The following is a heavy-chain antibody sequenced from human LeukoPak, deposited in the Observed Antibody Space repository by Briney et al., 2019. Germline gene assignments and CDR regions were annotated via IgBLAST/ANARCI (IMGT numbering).Heavy chain of an antibody. J-gene: IGHJ5*02. D-gene: IGHD2-15*01. CDR1: GFTFSNYV. V-gene: IGHV3-23*01. CDR3: ALTKLLRPLGWFDP. CDR2: ISGSGAST. Sequence: GGSLRLSCAASGFTFSNYVLSWVRQAPGKGLEWVSTISGSGASTYYADSVKGRFTISRDNSKNTVYLQTDSLRAEDTAIYYCALTKLLRPLGWFDPWGQGTLVTVSS.